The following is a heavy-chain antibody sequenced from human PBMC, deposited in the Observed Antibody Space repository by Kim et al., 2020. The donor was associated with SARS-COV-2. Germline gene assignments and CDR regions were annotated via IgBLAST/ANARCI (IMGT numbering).Heavy chain of an antibody. CDR3: ATVVAHYYVSSGDSRYIDL. V-gene: IGHV1-24*01. CDR1: GYTFTELS. CDR2: FVPEDGET. Sequence: ASVKVSCKVSGYTFTELSMHWVRQAPGKGLEWMGGFVPEDGETIYAQKFQGRVTMTADTSTDTAYMELSSLRSKDTAVYYCATVVAHYYVSSGDSRYIDL. J-gene: IGHJ2*01. D-gene: IGHD3-22*01.